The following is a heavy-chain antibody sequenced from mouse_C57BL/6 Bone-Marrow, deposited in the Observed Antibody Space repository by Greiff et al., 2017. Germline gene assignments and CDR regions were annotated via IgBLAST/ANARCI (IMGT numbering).Heavy chain of an antibody. J-gene: IGHJ4*01. V-gene: IGHV1-66*01. CDR3: AREGIYYKTLYAVDY. CDR1: GYSFTSYY. D-gene: IGHD2-1*01. CDR2: IYPGSGNT. Sequence: QVQLQQSGPELVKPGASVKISCKASGYSFTSYYIHWVKQRPGQGLEWIGWIYPGSGNTKYNEKFKGKATLTADTSSSTAYMQLSSLTSAGSAVYYGAREGIYYKTLYAVDYWGQGTSVTVSS.